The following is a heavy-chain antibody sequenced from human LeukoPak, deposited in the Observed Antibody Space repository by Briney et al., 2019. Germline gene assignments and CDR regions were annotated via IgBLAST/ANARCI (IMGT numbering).Heavy chain of an antibody. J-gene: IGHJ4*02. V-gene: IGHV4-59*08. CDR1: GXSISSYY. CDR2: IHYSGST. Sequence: SETLSLTCTVSGXSISSYYWSWIRQPPGKGLEWIGYIHYSGSTNYNPSLKSRVTISVDTSKNQFSLKLSSVTAADTAVYYCARQAYCSSSSCYPFDYWGQGTLVTVSS. D-gene: IGHD2-2*01. CDR3: ARQAYCSSSSCYPFDY.